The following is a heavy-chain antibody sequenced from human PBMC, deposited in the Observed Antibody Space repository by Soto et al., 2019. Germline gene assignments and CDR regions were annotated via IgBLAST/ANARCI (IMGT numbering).Heavy chain of an antibody. CDR3: ARVSGSYYYGMDV. V-gene: IGHV4-4*02. CDR2: IYHSGST. D-gene: IGHD1-26*01. Sequence: PSVTLCLTCAVAGGYISSGGYSWSWVRQPPGKGLEWIGEIYHSGSTNYNPSLKSRVTISVDKSKNQFSLKLSSVTAADTAVYYCARVSGSYYYGMDVWGQGTTVTVSS. CDR1: GGYISSGGYS. J-gene: IGHJ6*02.